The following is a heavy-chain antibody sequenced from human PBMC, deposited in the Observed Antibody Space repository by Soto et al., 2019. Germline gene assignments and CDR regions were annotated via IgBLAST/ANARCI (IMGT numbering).Heavy chain of an antibody. CDR1: GYTFTTSG. V-gene: IGHV1-18*04. D-gene: IGHD1-7*01. CDR3: TRAGASDWNYVSTSS. J-gene: IGHJ4*02. CDR2: ISAKSGNT. Sequence: QLVQSGAEVKKPGASVKVSCKASGYTFTTSGFNWVRQAPGKGLEWMGWISAKSGNTNYAQKLQGRVTMTTDTSTSTGYMELKSLTSDDTAIYSCTRAGASDWNYVSTSSWGKGTLVTVSS.